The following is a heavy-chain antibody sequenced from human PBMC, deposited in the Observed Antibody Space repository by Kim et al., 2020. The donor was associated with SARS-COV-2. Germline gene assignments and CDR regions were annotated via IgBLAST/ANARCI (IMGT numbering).Heavy chain of an antibody. CDR2: FHPEDGET. V-gene: IGHV1-24*01. D-gene: IGHD3-22*01. Sequence: ASVNVSCKVSGYTLIDLSMHWVRQAPGKGLEWMGGFHPEDGETIYAQNFQGRVTMTEDKSTDTAYMELSSLRSEDTAVYYCATNDMTVDAFDIWGQGTMVTVSS. CDR1: GYTLIDLS. CDR3: ATNDMTVDAFDI. J-gene: IGHJ3*02.